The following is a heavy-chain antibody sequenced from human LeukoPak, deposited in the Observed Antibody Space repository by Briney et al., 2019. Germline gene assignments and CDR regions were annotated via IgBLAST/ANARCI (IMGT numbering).Heavy chain of an antibody. D-gene: IGHD6-13*01. CDR2: ISGSGSST. J-gene: IGHJ4*02. CDR1: GFTFSSYA. CDR3: AKGVAAAGIFDY. Sequence: GGSLRLSCAASGFTFSSYAMSWVRQAPGKGLEWVSAISGSGSSTYYADSVKGRFTISRDNSKNTLCLQMNCLRAEDTAVYYCAKGVAAAGIFDYWGQGTLVTVSS. V-gene: IGHV3-23*01.